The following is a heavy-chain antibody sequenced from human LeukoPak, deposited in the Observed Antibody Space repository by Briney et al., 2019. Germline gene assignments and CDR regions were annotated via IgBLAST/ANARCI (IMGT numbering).Heavy chain of an antibody. CDR2: INPNSGGT. J-gene: IGHJ6*03. CDR1: GYTFTGYY. CDR3: ARGPNCSGGSCSSFYYYMDV. D-gene: IGHD2-15*01. Sequence: ASVKVSCTASGYTFTGYYMHWVRQAPGQGLEWMGWINPNSGGTNYAQKFQGRVTMTRDTSISTAYMELSRLRSDDTAVYYCARGPNCSGGSCSSFYYYMDVWGKGTTVTVSS. V-gene: IGHV1-2*02.